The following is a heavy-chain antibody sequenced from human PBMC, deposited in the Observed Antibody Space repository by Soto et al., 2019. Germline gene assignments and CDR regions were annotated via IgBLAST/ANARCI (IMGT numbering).Heavy chain of an antibody. D-gene: IGHD3-9*01. CDR1: GYTFTSYY. CDR3: ARDVLTGYYGSQIPFDL. Sequence: VTVSCQASGYTFTSYYIHWVRQAPGQGLEWMAVINPSGGSTSYAQKFQGRVTVTRDTSTTTVYMELSSLRSEDTAVYYCARDVLTGYYGSQIPFDLWGQGTLVTVSS. J-gene: IGHJ4*02. CDR2: INPSGGST. V-gene: IGHV1-46*03.